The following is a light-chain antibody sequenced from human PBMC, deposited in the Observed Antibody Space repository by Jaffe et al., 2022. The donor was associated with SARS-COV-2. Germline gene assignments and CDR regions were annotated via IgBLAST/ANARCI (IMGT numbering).Light chain of an antibody. CDR1: QGIRND. CDR3: LQNYNYPPT. J-gene: IGKJ4*01. V-gene: IGKV1-6*01. CDR2: ATS. Sequence: AIQMTQSPSSLSASVGDRVTITCRTSQGIRNDLGWYQQKPGRAPKLLIFATSTLQSGVPSRFSGTGSGTDFTLTISSLQPEDFATYYCLQNYNYPPTFGGGTKVEIK.